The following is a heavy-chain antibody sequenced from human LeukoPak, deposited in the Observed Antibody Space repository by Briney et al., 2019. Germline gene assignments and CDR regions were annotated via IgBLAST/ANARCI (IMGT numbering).Heavy chain of an antibody. V-gene: IGHV4-59*11. CDR1: GRSISSHY. CDR3: AGSTGTILSGFDY. CDR2: IYYSGST. Sequence: PSETLSLTCTVSGRSISSHYWSWIRQPPGKGLEWIGYIYYSGSTNYNPSLKSRVTISVDTSKNQFSLKLSSVTAADTAVYYCAGSTGTILSGFDYWGQGTLVTVSS. D-gene: IGHD1-1*01. J-gene: IGHJ4*02.